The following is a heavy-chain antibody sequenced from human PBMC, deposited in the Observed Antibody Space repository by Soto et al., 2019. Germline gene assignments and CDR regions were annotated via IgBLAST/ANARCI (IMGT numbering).Heavy chain of an antibody. CDR1: GYTFTSYG. Sequence: QVPLVQSGAEVKKPGASVKVSCKASGYTFTSYGISWVRQAPGQGLEWMGWISAYNGNTNYAQKLQGRVTMTTDTSTSTAYMELRSLGSDDTAVYYCARGSGYDTPYYYYGMDVWGQGTTVTVSS. D-gene: IGHD5-12*01. V-gene: IGHV1-18*01. CDR3: ARGSGYDTPYYYYGMDV. J-gene: IGHJ6*02. CDR2: ISAYNGNT.